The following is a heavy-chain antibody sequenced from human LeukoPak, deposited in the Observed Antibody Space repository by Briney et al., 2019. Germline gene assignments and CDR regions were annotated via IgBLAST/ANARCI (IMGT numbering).Heavy chain of an antibody. J-gene: IGHJ4*02. CDR3: ARDREVGATGYYFDY. D-gene: IGHD1-26*01. V-gene: IGHV4-34*01. Sequence: SETLSLTCAVYGESFSGYYWSWIRQPPGKGLEWIGEINHSGSTNYNPSLKSRVTISVDTSKNQFSLKLSSVTAADTAVYYCARDREVGATGYYFDYWGQGTPVTVSS. CDR2: INHSGST. CDR1: GESFSGYY.